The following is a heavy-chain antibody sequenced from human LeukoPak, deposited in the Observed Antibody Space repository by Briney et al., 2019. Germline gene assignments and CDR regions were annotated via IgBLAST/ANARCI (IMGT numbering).Heavy chain of an antibody. V-gene: IGHV4-61*02. CDR2: IYTSGST. CDR3: ARYSSKKYYYYYMDV. Sequence: SETLSLTCTVSGGSISSGSYYRSWIRQPAGKGLEWIGRIYTSGSTNYNPSLKSRVTISVDTSKNQFSLKLSSVTAADTAVYYCARYSSKKYYYYYMDVWGKGTTVTISS. D-gene: IGHD6-13*01. CDR1: GGSISSGSYY. J-gene: IGHJ6*03.